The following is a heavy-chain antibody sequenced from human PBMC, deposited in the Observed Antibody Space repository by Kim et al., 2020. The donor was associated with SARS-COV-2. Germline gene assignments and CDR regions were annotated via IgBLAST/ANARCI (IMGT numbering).Heavy chain of an antibody. CDR3: ARDYYASGNFYSYFDN. J-gene: IGHJ1*01. V-gene: IGHV3-53*01. Sequence: SVKGRFTISRDNSKNTLFLQMSSLRAEDTAVYFCARDYYASGNFYSYFDNWGRGTLVTVSS. D-gene: IGHD3-10*01.